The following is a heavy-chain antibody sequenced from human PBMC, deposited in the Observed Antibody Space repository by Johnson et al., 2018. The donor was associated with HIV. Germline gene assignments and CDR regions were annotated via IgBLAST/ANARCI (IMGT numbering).Heavy chain of an antibody. V-gene: IGHV3-30*18. D-gene: IGHD4-17*01. CDR1: GFSFSNYA. Sequence: QVQLVESGGGVVQPGRSLRLSCAASGFSFSNYAMDWVRQAPGKGLEWVAVISYDGSNKYYADSVKGRFTISRDNTKNKLYLQMNSLGAEETAVYYCAKRVHGEPPWAFDIWGQGTMVTVSS. J-gene: IGHJ3*02. CDR2: ISYDGSNK. CDR3: AKRVHGEPPWAFDI.